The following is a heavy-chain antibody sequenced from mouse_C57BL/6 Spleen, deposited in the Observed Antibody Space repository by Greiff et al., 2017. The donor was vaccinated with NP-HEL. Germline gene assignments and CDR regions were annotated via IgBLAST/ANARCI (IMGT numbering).Heavy chain of an antibody. CDR3: AREEPNYGYFDY. CDR1: GYTFTSYW. CDR2: IDPSDSET. D-gene: IGHD1-1*02. V-gene: IGHV1-52*01. J-gene: IGHJ2*01. Sequence: QVQQQQSGAELVRPGSSVKLSCKASGYTFTSYWMHWVKQRPIQGLEWIGNIDPSDSETHYNQKFKDKATLTVDKSSSTAYMQLSSLTSEDSAVYYCAREEPNYGYFDYWGQGTTLTVSS.